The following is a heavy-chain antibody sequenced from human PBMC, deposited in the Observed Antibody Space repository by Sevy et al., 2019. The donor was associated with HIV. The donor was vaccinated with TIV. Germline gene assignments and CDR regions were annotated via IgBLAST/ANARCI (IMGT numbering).Heavy chain of an antibody. V-gene: IGHV3-53*01. CDR1: GFSVSRNH. CDR3: AGRLDSAWYFDF. D-gene: IGHD6-19*01. J-gene: IGHJ4*02. Sequence: GGSLRLSCAASGFSVSRNHINWVRQAPGKGQEWISVIYSDGTTQYADYVKGRFTISRDTSNNKEYLHVSSLRADDTAVDYCAGRLDSAWYFDFWGQGTLVTVSS. CDR2: IYSDGTT.